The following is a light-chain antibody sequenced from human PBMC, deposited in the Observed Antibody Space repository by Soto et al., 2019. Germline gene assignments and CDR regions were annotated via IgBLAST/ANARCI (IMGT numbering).Light chain of an antibody. V-gene: IGKV4-1*01. CDR1: QSILYSSNNRNY. Sequence: DIVMTQSPDSLAVSLGERATINCKSSQSILYSSNNRNYLAWYQQKPGQPPKLLIYWASTREFGVPDRFSGSGSGTDSTLTISSLQAEDVAVYFCQQYYTSPPTFGQGTKVEI. CDR3: QQYYTSPPT. J-gene: IGKJ1*01. CDR2: WAS.